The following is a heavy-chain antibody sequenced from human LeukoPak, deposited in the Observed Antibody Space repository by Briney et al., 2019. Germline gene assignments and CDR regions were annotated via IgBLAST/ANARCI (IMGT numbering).Heavy chain of an antibody. J-gene: IGHJ4*02. Sequence: GGSLRLSCAASGFTFSSYSMNWVRQPPGKGLEWVSSISSSSSYIYYADSVKGRFTISRDNAKNSLYLQMNSLRAEDTAVYYCARAPYGDRADYWGQGTLVTVPS. D-gene: IGHD4-17*01. CDR1: GFTFSSYS. CDR3: ARAPYGDRADY. CDR2: ISSSSSYI. V-gene: IGHV3-21*01.